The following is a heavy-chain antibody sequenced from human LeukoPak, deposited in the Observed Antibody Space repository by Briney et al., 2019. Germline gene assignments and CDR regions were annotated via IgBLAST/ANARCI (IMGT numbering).Heavy chain of an antibody. CDR2: INQSGST. V-gene: IGHV4-34*01. D-gene: IGHD3-10*01. Sequence: SETLSLTCAVYGGSFSGYYWSWIRQPPGKGLEWIGEINQSGSTNYNPSLKSRVTISVDTSKNQFSLKLSSVTAADTAVYYCARGLITMVRGVKRGWFDPWGQGTLVTVSS. CDR3: ARGLITMVRGVKRGWFDP. CDR1: GGSFSGYY. J-gene: IGHJ5*02.